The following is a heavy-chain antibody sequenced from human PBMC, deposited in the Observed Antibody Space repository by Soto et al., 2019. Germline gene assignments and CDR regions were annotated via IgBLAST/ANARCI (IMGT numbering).Heavy chain of an antibody. J-gene: IGHJ6*02. Sequence: ASVKVSCKASGYTFTGYYMHWVRQAPGQGLEWMGWINPNSGGTNYAQKFQGWVTMTRDTSISTAYMELSRLRSDDTAVYYCARDRAGDCSGGSCYPRRNGMDVWGQGTKVTVSS. CDR1: GYTFTGYY. CDR2: INPNSGGT. CDR3: ARDRAGDCSGGSCYPRRNGMDV. V-gene: IGHV1-2*04. D-gene: IGHD2-15*01.